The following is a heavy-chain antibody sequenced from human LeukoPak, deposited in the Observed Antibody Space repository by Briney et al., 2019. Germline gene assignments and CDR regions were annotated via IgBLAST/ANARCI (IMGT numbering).Heavy chain of an antibody. CDR3: VLRSEYSSLLDY. CDR1: GYSISSGYY. CDR2: IYPSGST. J-gene: IGHJ4*02. V-gene: IGHV4-38-2*01. D-gene: IGHD6-6*01. Sequence: SETLSLTCAVSGYSISSGYYWAWIRQPPGKGLEWIGSIYPSGSTYYNPSLKSRLTISVDTSKNQFSLKLSTGTAADTAVYYCVLRSEYSSLLDYWGQGTLVTVSS.